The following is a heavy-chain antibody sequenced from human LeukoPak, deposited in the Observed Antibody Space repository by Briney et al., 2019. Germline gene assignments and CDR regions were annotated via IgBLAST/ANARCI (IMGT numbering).Heavy chain of an antibody. CDR3: AKAPYDILTGYHKGRVNAFDI. V-gene: IGHV3-23*01. D-gene: IGHD3-9*01. Sequence: GGSLRLSCAASGFTFSSYAMSWVRQAPGKGLEWVSAISGSGGSTYYADSVKGRFTISRDNSKNTLYLQMNSLRAEDTAVYYCAKAPYDILTGYHKGRVNAFDIWGQGTMVTVSS. J-gene: IGHJ3*02. CDR2: ISGSGGST. CDR1: GFTFSSYA.